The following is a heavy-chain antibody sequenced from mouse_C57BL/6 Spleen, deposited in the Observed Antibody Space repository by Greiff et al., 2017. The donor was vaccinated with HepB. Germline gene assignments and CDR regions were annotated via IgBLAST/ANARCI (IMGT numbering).Heavy chain of an antibody. D-gene: IGHD1-1*01. J-gene: IGHJ1*03. V-gene: IGHV14-2*01. CDR3: ARIFYYYGSSPGYFDV. CDR1: GFNIKDYY. Sequence: VQLKESGAELVKPGASVKLSCTASGFNIKDYYMHWVKQRTEQGLEWIGRIDPEDGETKYAPKFQGKATITADTSSNTADLQLSSLPSEDTAVYYCARIFYYYGSSPGYFDVWGTGTTVTVSS. CDR2: IDPEDGET.